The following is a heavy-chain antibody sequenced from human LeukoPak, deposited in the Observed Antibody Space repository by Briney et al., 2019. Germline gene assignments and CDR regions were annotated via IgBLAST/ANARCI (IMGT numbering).Heavy chain of an antibody. J-gene: IGHJ4*02. CDR3: TRGTTSGWFGSY. CDR2: IDSGANT. CDR1: GFTFSSYA. Sequence: PGGSLRLSCAASGFTFSSYAMSWVRQAQGKGLEWVSVIDSGANTYYADSVKGRFTISRDNSKNTLYLQMNSLRAEDTAMYYCTRGTTSGWFGSYWGQGTLATVSS. D-gene: IGHD3-10*01. V-gene: IGHV3-66*01.